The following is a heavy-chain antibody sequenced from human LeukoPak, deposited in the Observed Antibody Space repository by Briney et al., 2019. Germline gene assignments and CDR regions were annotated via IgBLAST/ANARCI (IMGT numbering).Heavy chain of an antibody. J-gene: IGHJ4*02. CDR1: GGSIGSYY. V-gene: IGHV4-59*01. CDR2: IYYSGST. CDR3: ARRGYCTNGVCSYYFDY. D-gene: IGHD2-8*01. Sequence: SETLSLTCTVSGGSIGSYYWSWIRQPPGKGLEWIGYIYYSGSTNYNPSLKSRVTISVDTSKNQFSLKLSSVTAADTAVYYCARRGYCTNGVCSYYFDYWGQGTLVTVSS.